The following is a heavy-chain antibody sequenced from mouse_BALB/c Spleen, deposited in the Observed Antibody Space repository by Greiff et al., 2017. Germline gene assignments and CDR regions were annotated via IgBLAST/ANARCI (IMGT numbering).Heavy chain of an antibody. V-gene: IGHV3-5*02. D-gene: IGHD4-1*01. CDR1: GISITPGNYR. J-gene: IGHJ4*01. CDR3: ARERTGTVYAMDY. Sequence: EVQLQQSGPGLVKPSQTVSLTCTVTGISITPGNYRWSWIRQFPGNKLEWIGYIYYSGTITYNPSLTSRTTITRDTSKNQFFLEMNSLTAEDTATYDCARERTGTVYAMDYWGQGTSVTVSS. CDR2: IYYSGTI.